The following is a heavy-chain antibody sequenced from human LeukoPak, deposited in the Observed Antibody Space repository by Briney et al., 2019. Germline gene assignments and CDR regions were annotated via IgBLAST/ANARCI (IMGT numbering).Heavy chain of an antibody. Sequence: SETLSLTCTVSGGSISRYYWSWIRQPPGKGLEWIGYKDYSGSTNYNRSLKSRVTISVDTSKNQFSLKLSSVTAGDTAVYYCARVYYSSSYDYWYFDLWGRGTLVTVSS. CDR2: KDYSGST. CDR3: ARVYYSSSYDYWYFDL. D-gene: IGHD6-13*01. V-gene: IGHV4-59*01. CDR1: GGSISRYY. J-gene: IGHJ2*01.